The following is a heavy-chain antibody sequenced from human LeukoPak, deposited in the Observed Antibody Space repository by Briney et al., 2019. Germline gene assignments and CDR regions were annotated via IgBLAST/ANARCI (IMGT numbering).Heavy chain of an antibody. Sequence: GASVKVSCKASGGTFSSYAISWVRQAPGQGLEWMGGIIPIFGTANYAQKFQGRVTITADTSTSTAYMELRSLRSDDTAVYYCARDVRRLGYSSMPSHYVFDYWGQGTLVTVSS. CDR3: ARDVRRLGYSSMPSHYVFDY. CDR2: IIPIFGTA. CDR1: GGTFSSYA. D-gene: IGHD6-13*01. J-gene: IGHJ4*02. V-gene: IGHV1-69*06.